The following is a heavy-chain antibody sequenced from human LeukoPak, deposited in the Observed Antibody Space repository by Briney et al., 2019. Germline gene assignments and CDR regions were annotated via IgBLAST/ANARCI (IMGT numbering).Heavy chain of an antibody. CDR1: GFTFSSYA. CDR3: AKGVVVAPDVTPFDY. J-gene: IGHJ4*02. V-gene: IGHV3-23*01. Sequence: PGGSLRLSCAASGFTFSSYAMHWVRQAPGKGLEWVSAISGSGGSTYYADSVKGRFTISRDNSKNTLYLQMNSLRAEDTAVYYCAKGVVVAPDVTPFDYWGQGTLVTVSS. CDR2: ISGSGGST. D-gene: IGHD2-2*01.